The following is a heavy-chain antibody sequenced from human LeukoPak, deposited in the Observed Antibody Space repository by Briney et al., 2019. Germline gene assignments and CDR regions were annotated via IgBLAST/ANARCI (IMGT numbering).Heavy chain of an antibody. CDR1: AYTFTSEG. V-gene: IGHV1-18*01. CDR3: ARDWAIGVVPSY. J-gene: IGHJ4*02. D-gene: IGHD3-22*01. Sequence: ASVKVSCKGSAYTFTSEGSSWVRNAPGQGRKWMGWISAYNGNTNYAQKLQGRVTMTTDTSTSTAYMELRSLRSDDPAVYYCARDWAIGVVPSYWGQGTLVTVSS. CDR2: ISAYNGNT.